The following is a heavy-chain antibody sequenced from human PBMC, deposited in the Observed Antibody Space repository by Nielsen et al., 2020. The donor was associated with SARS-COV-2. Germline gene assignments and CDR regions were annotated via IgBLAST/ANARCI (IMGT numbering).Heavy chain of an antibody. CDR3: ARVITDGNYYYYYGMDV. CDR2: ISWNSGSI. CDR1: GFTFDDYA. J-gene: IGHJ6*02. V-gene: IGHV3-9*01. Sequence: SLKISCAASGFTFDDYAMHWVRQAPGKGLEWVSGISWNSGSIGYADSVKGRFTISRDNAKKSLSLQMNSLRAEDTAVYYCARVITDGNYYYYYGMDVWGQGTTVTVSS.